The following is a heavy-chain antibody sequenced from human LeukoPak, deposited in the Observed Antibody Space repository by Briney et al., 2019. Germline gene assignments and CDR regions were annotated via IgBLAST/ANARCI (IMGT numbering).Heavy chain of an antibody. Sequence: SETLSLTCIVSNYSISRGFYWGWIRQSPGKGLEWIAYIYYTGNIYYNPSLKSRVTMSIDTSKNQFSLKLTSVTAADTAVHYCARGPMGALYSSSDAFDFWGQGIMVTVSS. CDR3: ARGPMGALYSSSDAFDF. D-gene: IGHD6-6*01. CDR2: IYYTGNI. CDR1: NYSISRGFY. V-gene: IGHV4-28*05. J-gene: IGHJ3*01.